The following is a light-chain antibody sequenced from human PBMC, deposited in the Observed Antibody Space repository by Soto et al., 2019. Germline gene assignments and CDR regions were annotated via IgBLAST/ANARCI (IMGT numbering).Light chain of an antibody. J-gene: IGKJ1*01. CDR2: GAS. V-gene: IGKV3-15*01. CDR1: QSVSSS. CDR3: QQYGSSPWT. Sequence: EIVMTQSPATLSVSPGERATLSCRASQSVSSSLAWYQQKPGQAPRLLIYGASTRATGIPARFSGSGSGTDFTLTISSLEPEDFAVYYCQQYGSSPWTFGQGTKVEIK.